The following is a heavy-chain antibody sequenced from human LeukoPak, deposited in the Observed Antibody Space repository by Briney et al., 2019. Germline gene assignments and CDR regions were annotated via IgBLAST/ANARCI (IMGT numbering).Heavy chain of an antibody. CDR3: AAVECTSSSCYSDRGWFDP. Sequence: GAPVNVSCQASGHTLTGYFIHGVRPAPARGLEWMGWISPDSGGTSDAQNFQGRATMTRDTSPRTAYLEVSRLRSDDTAVYYCAAVECTSSSCYSDRGWFDPWGQGTLVTVSS. V-gene: IGHV1-2*02. CDR2: ISPDSGGT. CDR1: GHTLTGYF. J-gene: IGHJ5*02. D-gene: IGHD2-2*01.